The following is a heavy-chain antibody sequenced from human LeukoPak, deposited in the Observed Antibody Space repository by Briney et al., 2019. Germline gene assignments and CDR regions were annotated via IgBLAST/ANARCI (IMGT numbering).Heavy chain of an antibody. CDR1: GFTFGTYA. CDR3: ARPEGDFWSGYMKLDY. V-gene: IGHV3-30-3*01. Sequence: GTSLRLSCAASGFTFGTYAMHWVRQAPGKGLEWVAVISYDGSNKSYADSVKGRFTVSRDNSKNNLYLQMNSLRAEDTAVYYSARPEGDFWSGYMKLDYWGQGTLVTVSS. D-gene: IGHD3-3*01. J-gene: IGHJ4*02. CDR2: ISYDGSNK.